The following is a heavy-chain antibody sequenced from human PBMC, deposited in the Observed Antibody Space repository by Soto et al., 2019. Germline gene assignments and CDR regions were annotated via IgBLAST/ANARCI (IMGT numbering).Heavy chain of an antibody. J-gene: IGHJ5*02. CDR1: GGSFSGYY. V-gene: IGHV4-34*01. CDR3: ARGGRIVVVPAALEGFDP. CDR2: INHSGST. Sequence: SETLSLTCAVYGGSFSGYYWSWIRQPPGKGLEWIGEINHSGSTNYNPSLKSRVTISVDTSKNQFSLKLSSVTAADTAVYYCARGGRIVVVPAALEGFDPRGQGTLVTVSS. D-gene: IGHD2-2*01.